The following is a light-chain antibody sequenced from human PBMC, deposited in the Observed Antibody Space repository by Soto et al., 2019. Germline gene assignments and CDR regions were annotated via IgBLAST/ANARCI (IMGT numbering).Light chain of an antibody. CDR1: QSVSIN. V-gene: IGKV3-15*01. CDR2: GAS. CDR3: QHYNNWPLT. J-gene: IGKJ4*01. Sequence: EIVMTQSPATLSVSPGERATLSCSASQSVSINLAWYQQKPGQAPRLLINGASTRATGIPARFSGSGSGTEFTLTISSLQSEDFAVYYCQHYNNWPLTFGGGTKVEIK.